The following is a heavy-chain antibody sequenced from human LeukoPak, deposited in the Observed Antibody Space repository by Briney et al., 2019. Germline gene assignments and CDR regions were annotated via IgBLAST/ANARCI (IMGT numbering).Heavy chain of an antibody. D-gene: IGHD5-12*01. V-gene: IGHV1-3*03. Sequence: ASVKVSCKASGYTFTSYAMHWVRQAPGQRLEWMGWINAGNGNTKYSQEFQGRVTITRDTSASTAYMELSSLRSEDMAVYYCAKSPGGYSGPFGDWGQGTLVTVSS. CDR1: GYTFTSYA. CDR3: AKSPGGYSGPFGD. CDR2: INAGNGNT. J-gene: IGHJ4*02.